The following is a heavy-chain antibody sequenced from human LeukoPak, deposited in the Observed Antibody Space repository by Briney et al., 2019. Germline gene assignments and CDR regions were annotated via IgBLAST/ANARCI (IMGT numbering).Heavy chain of an antibody. CDR3: ARGHWFDP. Sequence: SETLSLTCTVSGGSISSGGYYWSWIRQHPGKGLEWIGYIYYRGSTYYNPSLRSRVTISVDTSKNQFSLKLSSVTAADTAVYYCARGHWFDPWGQGTLVTVSS. J-gene: IGHJ5*02. CDR1: GGSISSGGYY. V-gene: IGHV4-31*03. CDR2: IYYRGST.